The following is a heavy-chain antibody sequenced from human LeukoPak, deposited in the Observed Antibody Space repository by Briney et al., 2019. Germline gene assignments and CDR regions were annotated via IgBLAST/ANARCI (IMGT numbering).Heavy chain of an antibody. V-gene: IGHV3-30-3*01. CDR3: ARAPVSGRSYYFDY. Sequence: PGGSLRLSCAASGFTFSSYAMHWVRQAPGKGLEWVAVISYDGSNKYYADSVKGRFTISRDNSKNTLYLQMNSLRAEDTAVYYCARAPVSGRSYYFDYWGQGTLVTVSS. CDR1: GFTFSSYA. CDR2: ISYDGSNK. J-gene: IGHJ4*02. D-gene: IGHD1-26*01.